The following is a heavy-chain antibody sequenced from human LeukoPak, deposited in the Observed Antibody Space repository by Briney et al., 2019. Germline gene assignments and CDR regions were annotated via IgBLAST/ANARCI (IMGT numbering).Heavy chain of an antibody. CDR2: IYSVGST. J-gene: IGHJ4*02. CDR1: GFAVSSTY. CDR3: ARTVYGSGSPYY. D-gene: IGHD3-10*01. V-gene: IGHV3-66*01. Sequence: GGFLRLSCAASGFAVSSTYMSWVRQAPGKGLEWVSLIYSVGSTYYADSVKGRFTISRDNSKNTLYLQMNSLRAEDTAVYYCARTVYGSGSPYYWGQGTLVTVSS.